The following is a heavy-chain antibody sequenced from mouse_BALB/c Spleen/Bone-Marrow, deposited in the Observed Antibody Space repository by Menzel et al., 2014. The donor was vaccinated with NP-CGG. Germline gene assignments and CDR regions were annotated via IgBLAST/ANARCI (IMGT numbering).Heavy chain of an antibody. CDR1: GFDFSRYW. J-gene: IGHJ2*01. CDR2: INPDSSAI. Sequence: DVMLVESGGGLVQPGGSLKLSCAASGFDFSRYWMNWVRQAPGKGLEWIGEINPDSSAIIYTPYLKDNFIISRDNAKNTLYLQMSKVRSEDTALYYCARPYYRYLYFDYWGQGTTLTVSS. D-gene: IGHD2-14*01. V-gene: IGHV4-1*02. CDR3: ARPYYRYLYFDY.